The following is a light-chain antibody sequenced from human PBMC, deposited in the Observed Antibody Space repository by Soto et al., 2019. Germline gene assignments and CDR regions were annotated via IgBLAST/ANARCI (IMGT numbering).Light chain of an antibody. CDR2: EVS. J-gene: IGLJ2*01. Sequence: QSALTQPPSVSGSPGQSVTISCTGTSSDVGSYNRVSWYQQPPGTAPKLMIYEVSNRPSGVPDRFSGSKSGNTASLTISGLQAEDEADIYCSSYTSSSTVVFGGGTKVTVL. V-gene: IGLV2-18*02. CDR3: SSYTSSSTVV. CDR1: SSDVGSYNR.